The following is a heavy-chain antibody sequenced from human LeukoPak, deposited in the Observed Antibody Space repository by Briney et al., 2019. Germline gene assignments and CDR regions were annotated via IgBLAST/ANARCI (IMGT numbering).Heavy chain of an antibody. CDR3: AKDRTVGASYWYFDL. CDR2: ISAGGGST. J-gene: IGHJ2*01. Sequence: PGGSLRLSCAASGFTFSSYAMSWVRQAPGKGLECVSAISAGGGSTSYADSVKGRFTISRDSSRNTPFLHMNTLRAEDTAIYYCAKDRTVGASYWYFDLWGRGTLVTVSS. CDR1: GFTFSSYA. D-gene: IGHD1-26*01. V-gene: IGHV3-23*01.